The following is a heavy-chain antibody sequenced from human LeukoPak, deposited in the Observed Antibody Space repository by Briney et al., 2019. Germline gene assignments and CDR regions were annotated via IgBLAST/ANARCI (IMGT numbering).Heavy chain of an antibody. Sequence: PRGSLRLSCAASGFTFSSYWMHWVRQAPGKGLVWVSRINSDGSSTSYADSVKGRFTISRDNAKNTLYLQMNSLRAEDTAVYYCARDSYSSGAHFDYWGQGTLVTVSS. V-gene: IGHV3-74*01. CDR3: ARDSYSSGAHFDY. CDR1: GFTFSSYW. J-gene: IGHJ4*02. D-gene: IGHD6-19*01. CDR2: INSDGSST.